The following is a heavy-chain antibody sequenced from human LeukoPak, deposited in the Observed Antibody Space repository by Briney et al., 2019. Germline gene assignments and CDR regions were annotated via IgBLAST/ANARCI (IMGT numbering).Heavy chain of an antibody. V-gene: IGHV5-51*01. D-gene: IGHD3-22*01. Sequence: GESPKISCKGSGYSFTSYWIGWVRQMPGKGLEWMGIIYPGDSDTRYSPSFQGQVTISADKSISTAYLQWSSLKASDTAMYYCARGLDYYDSSGYSSEPGDYWGQGTLVTVSS. J-gene: IGHJ4*02. CDR3: ARGLDYYDSSGYSSEPGDY. CDR2: IYPGDSDT. CDR1: GYSFTSYW.